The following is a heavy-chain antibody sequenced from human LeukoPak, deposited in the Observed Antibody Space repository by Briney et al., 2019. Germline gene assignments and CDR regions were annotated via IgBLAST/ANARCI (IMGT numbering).Heavy chain of an antibody. V-gene: IGHV4-39*01. J-gene: IGHJ4*02. Sequence: PSETLSLTCTVSGDSISIIGYYCDWIRQSPGRGLEWIGSINHSETTYYEPSLKRRVTISVDASKNQFSLKLSSVTAADTTIYYCARKKLVARDYFDFWGRGIPVTVSS. CDR2: INHSETT. CDR3: ARKKLVARDYFDF. D-gene: IGHD6-13*01. CDR1: GDSISIIGYY.